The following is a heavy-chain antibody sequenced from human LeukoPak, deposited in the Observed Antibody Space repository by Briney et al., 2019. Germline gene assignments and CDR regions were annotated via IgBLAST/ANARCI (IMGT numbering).Heavy chain of an antibody. Sequence: ASVKVSCKASGYTFTNYGISWVRQAPGQGLEWMGWISAYSGNTNYAQNLQGRVTMTTDTSTSTAYMELRSLRSDDTAVYYCARDVWPYCGRPNCYLVSDPWGQGTLVTVSS. D-gene: IGHD2-2*01. CDR2: ISAYSGNT. J-gene: IGHJ5*02. CDR1: GYTFTNYG. CDR3: ARDVWPYCGRPNCYLVSDP. V-gene: IGHV1-18*01.